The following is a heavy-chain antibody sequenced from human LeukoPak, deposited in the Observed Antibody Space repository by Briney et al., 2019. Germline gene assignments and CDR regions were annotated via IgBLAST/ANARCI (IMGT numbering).Heavy chain of an antibody. Sequence: GGSLRLSCAASGFTFSSFAMSWVRQAPGKGLEWVSAISGSGGSTYYADSVKGRFTISGDNSKNTLSLQMNSLRAEDTAIYYCAKASNTWNYFDYWGQGTLVTVSS. D-gene: IGHD1-1*01. CDR2: ISGSGGST. J-gene: IGHJ4*02. CDR3: AKASNTWNYFDY. CDR1: GFTFSSFA. V-gene: IGHV3-23*01.